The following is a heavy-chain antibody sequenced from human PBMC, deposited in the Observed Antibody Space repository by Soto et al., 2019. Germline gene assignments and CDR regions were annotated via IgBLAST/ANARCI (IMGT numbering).Heavy chain of an antibody. CDR3: TRVGGYYGDYPNFDY. V-gene: IGHV4-4*07. CDR1: GDSISSFY. Sequence: PSETLSLTCTVSGDSISSFYWSWIRQPAGKGLEWIGRIYSSGSTNYNPSLKSRVSMSVDTPKNQVSLKVSSVTAADTAVYYCTRVGGYYGDYPNFDYWGQGTLVTVSS. D-gene: IGHD4-17*01. CDR2: IYSSGST. J-gene: IGHJ4*02.